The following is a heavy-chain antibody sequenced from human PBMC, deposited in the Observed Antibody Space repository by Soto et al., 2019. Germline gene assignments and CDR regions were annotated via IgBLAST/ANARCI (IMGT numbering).Heavy chain of an antibody. CDR1: GGSISSGGYY. J-gene: IGHJ4*02. CDR2: IYYSGST. D-gene: IGHD2-2*01. CDR3: ASSAWDIVVVPAAYYFDY. V-gene: IGHV4-31*11. Sequence: SETLSLTCAVSGGSISSGGYYWSWIRQHPGKGLEWIGYIYYSGSTYYNPSLKSRVTISVDTSKNQFSLKLSSVTAADTAVYYCASSAWDIVVVPAAYYFDYWGQGTLVTVSS.